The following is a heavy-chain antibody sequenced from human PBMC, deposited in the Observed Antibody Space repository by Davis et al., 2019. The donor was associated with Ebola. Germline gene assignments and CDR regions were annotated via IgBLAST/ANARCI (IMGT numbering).Heavy chain of an antibody. CDR1: GFTFSSYG. Sequence: GGSLRLSCAASGFTFSSYGMHWVRQAPGKGLEWVAVISYDGSNKYYAESVKGRFTISRDNSKNTLYLQMNSLRVEDTAVYYCAKATDEYYDFWSGYYFAYWGQGTLVTVSS. CDR3: AKATDEYYDFWSGYYFAY. J-gene: IGHJ4*02. CDR2: ISYDGSNK. V-gene: IGHV3-30*18. D-gene: IGHD3-3*01.